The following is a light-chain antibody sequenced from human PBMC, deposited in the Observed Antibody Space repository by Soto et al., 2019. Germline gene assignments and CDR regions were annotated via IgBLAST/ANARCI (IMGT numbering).Light chain of an antibody. CDR2: ELT. J-gene: IGLJ1*01. Sequence: QSVLTQPASVSGSPGQSITISCTGTNNDIGGYNYVSWYQQHPGKAPKLVIYELTNRPSGVSNRFSGSKSGNTASLTISGLQAEDEADYYCSSYTSSATDVFGTGTKVTVL. V-gene: IGLV2-14*01. CDR1: NNDIGGYNY. CDR3: SSYTSSATDV.